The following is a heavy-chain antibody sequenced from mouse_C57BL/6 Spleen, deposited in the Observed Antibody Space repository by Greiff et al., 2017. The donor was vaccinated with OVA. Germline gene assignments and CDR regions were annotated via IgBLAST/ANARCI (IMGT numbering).Heavy chain of an antibody. V-gene: IGHV1-26*01. CDR2: INPNNGGT. D-gene: IGHD4-1*01. CDR3: ARYLGGDY. CDR1: GYTFTDYY. Sequence: EVQLQQSGPELVKPGASVKISCKASGYTFTDYYMNWVKQSHGKSLEWIGDINPNNGGTSYNQKFKGKATLTVDKSSSTAYMELRSLTSEDSAVYYCARYLGGDYWGQGTTLTVSS. J-gene: IGHJ2*01.